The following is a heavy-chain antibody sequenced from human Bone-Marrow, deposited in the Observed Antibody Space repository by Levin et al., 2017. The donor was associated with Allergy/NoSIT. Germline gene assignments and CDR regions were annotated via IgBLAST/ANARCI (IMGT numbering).Heavy chain of an antibody. J-gene: IGHJ5*02. CDR2: ISSDGSKT. V-gene: IGHV3-30*18. CDR3: EKDDASYWIDP. CDR1: GFIFSSSG. Sequence: LSLTCAVSGFIFSSSGVHWVRQPPGRGLEWVAVISSDGSKTYYADSVRGRFIVSRDNSKNTLYLEMNSLRPEDTALYYCEKDDASYWIDPWGQGTLVTVAS.